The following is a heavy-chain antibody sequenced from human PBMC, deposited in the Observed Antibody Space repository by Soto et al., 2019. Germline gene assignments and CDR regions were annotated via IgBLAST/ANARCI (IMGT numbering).Heavy chain of an antibody. V-gene: IGHV1-18*01. CDR3: ARGGSKYFDFWKIDY. D-gene: IGHD3-3*01. CDR1: GYTFSNYA. J-gene: IGHJ4*02. Sequence: ASVKVSCKASGYTFSNYAISWVRQAPGQGLEWMGWLDNYSGNTNYAQSLQGRVSMTTDTSTSTAYMELRSLRSDDTAVYFCARGGSKYFDFWKIDYWGQGTLVTVSS. CDR2: LDNYSGNT.